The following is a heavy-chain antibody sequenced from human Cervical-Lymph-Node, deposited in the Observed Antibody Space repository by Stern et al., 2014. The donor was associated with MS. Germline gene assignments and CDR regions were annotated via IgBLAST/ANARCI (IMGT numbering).Heavy chain of an antibody. J-gene: IGHJ6*02. D-gene: IGHD1-7*01. Sequence: EVHLVESGGGLVKPGGSLRLSCAASGFTFSSYSMNWVRQAPGKGLEWVSSISSSSSYIYYADSVKGRFTISRDNAKNSLYLQMNSLRAEDTAVYYCARDQELELPRWGYYYYGMDVWGQGTTVTVSS. CDR3: ARDQELELPRWGYYYYGMDV. CDR2: ISSSSSYI. CDR1: GFTFSSYS. V-gene: IGHV3-21*01.